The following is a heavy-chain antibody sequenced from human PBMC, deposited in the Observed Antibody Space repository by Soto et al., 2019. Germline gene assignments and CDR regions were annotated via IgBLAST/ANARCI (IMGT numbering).Heavy chain of an antibody. Sequence: QLQLQESGPGLMKPSETLSLTCTVSGGSISSSSYYWGWIRQPPGKGLEWIGSIYYSGSTYYNPSLKSRVTISVDTSKNQFSLKLSSVTAADTAVYYCARHYDFWSGYYGFNWFDPWGQGTLVTVSS. V-gene: IGHV4-39*01. J-gene: IGHJ5*02. CDR2: IYYSGST. D-gene: IGHD3-3*01. CDR1: GGSISSSSYY. CDR3: ARHYDFWSGYYGFNWFDP.